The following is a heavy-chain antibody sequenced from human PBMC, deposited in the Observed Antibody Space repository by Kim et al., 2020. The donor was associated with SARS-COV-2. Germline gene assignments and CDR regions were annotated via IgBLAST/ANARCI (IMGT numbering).Heavy chain of an antibody. CDR2: ISGNGGST. Sequence: GGSLRLSCAASGFTFSSYAMSWVRQAPGKGLEWVSAISGNGGSTYYADSVKGRFTISRDNSKSTLYLQMNSLRAEDTAVFYCVPTGGGGGFDYWGQGTLVTVSS. J-gene: IGHJ4*02. D-gene: IGHD2-8*02. V-gene: IGHV3-23*01. CDR1: GFTFSSYA. CDR3: VPTGGGGGFDY.